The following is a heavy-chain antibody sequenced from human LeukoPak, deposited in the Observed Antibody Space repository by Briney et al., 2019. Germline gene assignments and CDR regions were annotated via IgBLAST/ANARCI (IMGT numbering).Heavy chain of an antibody. V-gene: IGHV3-9*01. CDR2: ISWNSGSI. J-gene: IGHJ4*02. CDR3: AKDKSHYYDSSGCTFDY. Sequence: GGSLRLSCAASGFTFDDYAMHWVRQAPGKGLEWVSGISWNSGSIGYADSVKGRFIISRDNAKNSLYLQMNSLRAEDTALYYCAKDKSHYYDSSGCTFDYWGQGTLVTVSS. D-gene: IGHD3-22*01. CDR1: GFTFDDYA.